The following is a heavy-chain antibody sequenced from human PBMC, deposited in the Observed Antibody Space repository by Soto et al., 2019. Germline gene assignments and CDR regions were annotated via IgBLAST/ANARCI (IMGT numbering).Heavy chain of an antibody. Sequence: GGSLRLSCAASGFSFSSFTINWIRRAPGRGLEWVSSISSTSTYLYYADSVRGRFTVSRDNAKNSLSLQMKSLRAEDTAVYFCARDQGRATADGPLGNGLDVWGQGTAVTVSS. CDR2: ISSTSTYL. J-gene: IGHJ6*02. V-gene: IGHV3-21*06. CDR3: ARDQGRATADGPLGNGLDV. D-gene: IGHD6-13*01. CDR1: GFSFSSFT.